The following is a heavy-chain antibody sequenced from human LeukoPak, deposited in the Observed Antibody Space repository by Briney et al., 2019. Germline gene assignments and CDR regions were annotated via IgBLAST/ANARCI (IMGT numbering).Heavy chain of an antibody. D-gene: IGHD3-3*01. CDR2: INHSGST. J-gene: IGHJ3*02. V-gene: IGHV4-34*01. Sequence: PSETLSLTCAVYGGSFSGYYWSWIRQPPGKGLEWIGEINHSGSTNCNPSLKSRVTISVDTSKDQFSLKLSSVTAADTAVYYCARRGYDFWSGSKDAFDIWGQGTMVTVSS. CDR1: GGSFSGYY. CDR3: ARRGYDFWSGSKDAFDI.